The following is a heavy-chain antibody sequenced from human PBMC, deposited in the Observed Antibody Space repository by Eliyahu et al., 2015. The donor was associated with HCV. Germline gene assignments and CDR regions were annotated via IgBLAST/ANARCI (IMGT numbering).Heavy chain of an antibody. V-gene: IGHV3-23*01. D-gene: IGHD2-2*02. CDR1: GXTFSSXX. J-gene: IGHJ4*02. CDR2: ISGSGGST. Sequence: EVQLLESGGGLVQPGGSLRLSCAAXGXTFSSXXMXWVRQAPGKGLEWVSAISGSGGSTYYADSVKGRFTISRDNSKNTLYLQMNSLRAEDTAVYYCAKDRLYLRPPDYWGQGTLVTVSS. CDR3: AKDRLYLRPPDY.